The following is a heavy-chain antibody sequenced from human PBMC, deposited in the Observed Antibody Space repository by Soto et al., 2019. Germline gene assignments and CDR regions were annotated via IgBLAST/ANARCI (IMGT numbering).Heavy chain of an antibody. CDR3: ARPFLAAFDL. Sequence: QVRLVQSGAEVKKPGSSVKVSCKASGDTFNTYAISWVRQAPGQGLEWIGGIILMFDATNYAQDFRGRATITADTSTNITYLQLRRLRSDDTAVKYCARPFLAAFDLWGKGTMVSVSS. J-gene: IGHJ3*01. CDR1: GDTFNTYA. V-gene: IGHV1-69*06. CDR2: IILMFDAT.